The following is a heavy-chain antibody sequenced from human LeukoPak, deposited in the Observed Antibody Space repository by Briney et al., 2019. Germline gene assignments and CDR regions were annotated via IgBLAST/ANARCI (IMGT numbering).Heavy chain of an antibody. CDR2: IYTSGST. Sequence: SETLSLTCTVSGGSISSYYWSWIRQPAGKGLEWIGRIYTSGSTNYNPSLKSRVTMSVDTSKNQFSLKLSSVTAADTAVYYCARDETRDGETNWFDPWGQATLVTVSS. D-gene: IGHD3-10*01. CDR3: ARDETRDGETNWFDP. J-gene: IGHJ5*02. V-gene: IGHV4-4*07. CDR1: GGSISSYY.